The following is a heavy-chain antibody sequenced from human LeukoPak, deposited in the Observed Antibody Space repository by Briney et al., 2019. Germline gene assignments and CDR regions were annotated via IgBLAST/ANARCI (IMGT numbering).Heavy chain of an antibody. CDR3: ARTMYGSGSYDY. CDR1: GYTFTGYY. D-gene: IGHD3-10*01. CDR2: INPNSGGT. V-gene: IGHV1-2*02. J-gene: IGHJ4*02. Sequence: GASVNVSCKASGYTFTGYYMHWVRQAPGQGLEWMGWINPNSGGTNYAQKFQGRVTMTRDTSISTAYMELSRLRSDDTAVYYCARTMYGSGSYDYWGQGTLVTVSS.